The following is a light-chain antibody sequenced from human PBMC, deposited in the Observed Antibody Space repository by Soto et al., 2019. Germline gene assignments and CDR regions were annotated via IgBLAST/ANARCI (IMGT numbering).Light chain of an antibody. CDR1: QSIGSY. V-gene: IGKV3-11*01. J-gene: IGKJ4*01. CDR3: QQRSNWPLT. Sequence: EIVLTQSPATLSLSPGERVTLSCRASQSIGSYLTWYQHKPGQAPRLLMYDASKRATGIPARFSGSGSGTDFILTISSLEPEDSAVYYCQQRSNWPLTFGGGTKVDIK. CDR2: DAS.